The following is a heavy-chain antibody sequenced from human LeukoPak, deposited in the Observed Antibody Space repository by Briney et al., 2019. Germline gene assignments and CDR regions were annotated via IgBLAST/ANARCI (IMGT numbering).Heavy chain of an antibody. J-gene: IGHJ4*02. CDR1: GFSFNGYV. CDR2: TGGSDDNT. V-gene: IGHV3-23*01. CDR3: TKDLMTGFSSGWYFAY. D-gene: IGHD6-19*01. Sequence: GGSLRLSCEGSGFSFNGYVMSWVRQAPGKGLEWIAVTGGSDDNTHYADSVKGRFTISRDNSENRLFLQMNSLRPDDSALYYCTKDLMTGFSSGWYFAYWGQGTLVTVSS.